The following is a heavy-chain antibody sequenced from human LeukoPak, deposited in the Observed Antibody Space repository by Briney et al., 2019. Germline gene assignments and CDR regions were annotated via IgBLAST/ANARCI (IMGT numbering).Heavy chain of an antibody. D-gene: IGHD6-19*01. Sequence: ASVKVSCKASGYTFTSYYMHWVRQAPGQGLEWMGIINPSGGSTSYAQKFQGRVTMTRDTSMSTVYMELSSLRSEDTAVYYCARDHGIAVAANVGAPDYWGQGTLVTVSS. CDR3: ARDHGIAVAANVGAPDY. V-gene: IGHV1-46*01. J-gene: IGHJ4*02. CDR2: INPSGGST. CDR1: GYTFTSYY.